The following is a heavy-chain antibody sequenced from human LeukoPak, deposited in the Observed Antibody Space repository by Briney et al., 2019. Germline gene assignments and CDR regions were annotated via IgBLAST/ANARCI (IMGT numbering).Heavy chain of an antibody. CDR2: INSDIYSNTI. CDR3: ARGPTYYYDSSGYKDAFDI. J-gene: IGHJ3*02. D-gene: IGHD3-22*01. Sequence: GGSLRLSCAASGFTLSSYSMNWVRQAPGKGLEWISYINSDIYSNTIYYADTVKGRFTISRDNGKNSLYLQMNSLRDEDTAVYYCARGPTYYYDSSGYKDAFDIWGQGTMVTVSS. V-gene: IGHV3-48*02. CDR1: GFTLSSYS.